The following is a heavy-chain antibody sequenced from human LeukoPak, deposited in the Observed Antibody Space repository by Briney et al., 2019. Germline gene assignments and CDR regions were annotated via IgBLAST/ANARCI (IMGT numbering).Heavy chain of an antibody. CDR2: INGSSSST. CDR3: AKDLPHSSSWYSPGMDV. CDR1: GFIFNIYA. D-gene: IGHD6-13*01. J-gene: IGHJ6*02. V-gene: IGHV3-23*01. Sequence: GGALTLSCVASGFIFNIYAMTWVGPAPWRGLDWVSVINGSSSSTYYADSVKGLFTISRDNTKNAQYLQMNSLRAEDTAVYYCAKDLPHSSSWYSPGMDVWGQGTTVTVSS.